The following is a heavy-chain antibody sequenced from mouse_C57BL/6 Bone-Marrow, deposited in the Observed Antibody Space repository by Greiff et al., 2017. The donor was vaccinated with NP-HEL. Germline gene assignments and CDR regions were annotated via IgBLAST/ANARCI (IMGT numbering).Heavy chain of an antibody. CDR3: VYYSNWFAY. Sequence: VQLQQPGTALVKPGASVKLSCPASGYTFTSYWMHWVKQRPGQGLAWIGNINPSNGGTNYNEKFTSKATLTVDKSSSTAYMQLSSLTSEDAAVYDCVYYSNWFAYWGQGTLVTVSA. CDR1: GYTFTSYW. J-gene: IGHJ3*01. D-gene: IGHD2-5*01. CDR2: INPSNGGT. V-gene: IGHV1-53*01.